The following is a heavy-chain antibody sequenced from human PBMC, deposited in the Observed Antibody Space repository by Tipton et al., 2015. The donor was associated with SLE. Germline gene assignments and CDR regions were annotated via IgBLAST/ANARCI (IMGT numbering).Heavy chain of an antibody. D-gene: IGHD4-11*01. CDR3: AGGPMTSVTTGFDS. CDR1: GGSISSSSYY. V-gene: IGHV4-39*07. Sequence: GLVKPSETLSLICTVSGGSISSSSYYWGWIRQPPGKGLEWIGSISYRGDIFYNPSLKSRVTISMDKSNNQFSLKLTSVSAADSAIFFCAGGPMTSVTTGFDSWGQGTLVTFSS. J-gene: IGHJ4*02. CDR2: ISYRGDI.